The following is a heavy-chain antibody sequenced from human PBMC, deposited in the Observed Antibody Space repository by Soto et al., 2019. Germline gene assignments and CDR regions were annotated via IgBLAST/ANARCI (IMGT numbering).Heavy chain of an antibody. V-gene: IGHV1-2*02. CDR1: GYTFTGFY. J-gene: IGHJ6*02. Sequence: QVQLVQSGAEVKKPGASMKVSCKASGYTFTGFYIHWIRQAPGQGLQWIGYINPNNGGTRFEQRFQGRVTMTRDTPSTPTTGERRSLPSNATAFIYVAGGGGQTYYYYPMDLWGQGTTVTVSS. CDR3: AGGGGQTYYYYPMDL. D-gene: IGHD3-10*01. CDR2: INPNNGGT.